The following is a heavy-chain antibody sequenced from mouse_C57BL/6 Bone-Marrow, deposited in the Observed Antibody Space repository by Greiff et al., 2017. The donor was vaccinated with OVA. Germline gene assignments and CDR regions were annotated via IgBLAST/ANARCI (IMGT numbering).Heavy chain of an antibody. V-gene: IGHV1-19*01. CDR1: GYTFTDYY. CDR2: INPYNGGT. CDR3: ARRGDGNVFAY. D-gene: IGHD2-1*01. Sequence: EVQLQESGPVLVKPGASVKMSCKASGYTFTDYYMNWVKQSHGKSLEWIGVINPYNGGTSYNQKFKGKATLTADKSSSTAYMELRSLTSEDSAVYFCARRGDGNVFAYWGQGTLVTVSA. J-gene: IGHJ3*01.